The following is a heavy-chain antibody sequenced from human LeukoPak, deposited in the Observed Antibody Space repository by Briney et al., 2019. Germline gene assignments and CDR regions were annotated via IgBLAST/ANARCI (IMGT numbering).Heavy chain of an antibody. J-gene: IGHJ4*02. V-gene: IGHV1-2*06. CDR2: INPNSGDT. CDR3: ARDRGSGGNHFDY. Sequence: ASVKVSCKASGYVFSGYYIHWVRQAPGQGLEWMGRINPNSGDTNYIQKFQGRVTMTRDTSISTAYMDLRSLKSGDTAVYYCARDRGSGGNHFDYWGQGTLVTVSS. CDR1: GYVFSGYY. D-gene: IGHD3-16*01.